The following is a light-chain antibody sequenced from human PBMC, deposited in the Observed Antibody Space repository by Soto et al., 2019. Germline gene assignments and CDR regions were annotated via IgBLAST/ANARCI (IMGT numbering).Light chain of an antibody. CDR1: HDISDY. V-gene: IGKV1-33*01. CDR2: DAA. Sequence: DIQMTQSPSSLSASVGDRVTITCQASHDISDYVNWIQQKPGKPPTLLIYDAAHLETGVPSRFIGSGSGTEFSLTISSLQAEDFATYYCQQYDNLPLTFGGGTRVEIK. CDR3: QQYDNLPLT. J-gene: IGKJ4*01.